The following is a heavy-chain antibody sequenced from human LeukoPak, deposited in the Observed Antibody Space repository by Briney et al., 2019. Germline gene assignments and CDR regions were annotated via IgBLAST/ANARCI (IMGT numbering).Heavy chain of an antibody. Sequence: ALVKVSCKASRYTFTSYGISWVRQAPGQGLEWMGWISAKNGNTNYAQKFQGRVTLTTDTSTSTAYMELRSLRSDDTAVFYCARDSYDILNADILNYYYGMDVWGQGTTVTVSS. CDR2: ISAKNGNT. CDR1: RYTFTSYG. D-gene: IGHD3-9*01. V-gene: IGHV1-18*01. J-gene: IGHJ6*02. CDR3: ARDSYDILNADILNYYYGMDV.